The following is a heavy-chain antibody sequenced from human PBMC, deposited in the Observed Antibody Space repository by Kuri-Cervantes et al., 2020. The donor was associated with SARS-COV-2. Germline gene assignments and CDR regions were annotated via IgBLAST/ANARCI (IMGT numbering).Heavy chain of an antibody. D-gene: IGHD1-7*01. CDR2: ISYDGSNK. CDR3: ASLRPNYNWNYEEGPRYYYYMDV. Sequence: GESLKISCAASGFTFSSYAMHWVRQAPGKGLEWVAAISYDGSNKYYADSVKGRFTISRDNAKNSLYLQMNSLRAEDTAVYYCASLRPNYNWNYEEGPRYYYYMDVWGKGTTVTVSS. J-gene: IGHJ6*03. CDR1: GFTFSSYA. V-gene: IGHV3-30*04.